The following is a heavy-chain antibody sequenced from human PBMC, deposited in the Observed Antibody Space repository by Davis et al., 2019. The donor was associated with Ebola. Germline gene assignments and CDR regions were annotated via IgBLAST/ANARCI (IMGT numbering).Heavy chain of an antibody. CDR3: ASLRRTITGMDDGFDV. V-gene: IGHV5-51*01. CDR1: GNSFTSHW. D-gene: IGHD1-20*01. Sequence: PGGSLRLFCKDSGNSFTSHWIGWVRQLPGKGLEWMGIMYPGDSDTRYSPPFQGQVTISADKSINTAYLQWSSLKASDTAMYYCASLRRTITGMDDGFDVWGQGTMVTVSS. J-gene: IGHJ3*01. CDR2: MYPGDSDT.